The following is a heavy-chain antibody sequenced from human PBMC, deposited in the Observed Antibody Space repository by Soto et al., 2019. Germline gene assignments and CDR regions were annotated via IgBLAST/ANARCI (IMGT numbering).Heavy chain of an antibody. CDR3: ERRRASDYGGNHHPYYCKR. CDR2: MAYSWLT. D-gene: IGHD4-17*01. V-gene: IGHV4-39*01. J-gene: IGHJ4*02. CDR1: GASIITDNYL. Sequence: ESRTSACIVSGASIITDNYLGVWIRQSPRRGLELIGCMAYSWLTYDSPSLQSRVTISIDSSKTQFSLKLTYVTTEDSAVYYCERRRASDYGGNHHPYYCKRWRKGAPVVVSS.